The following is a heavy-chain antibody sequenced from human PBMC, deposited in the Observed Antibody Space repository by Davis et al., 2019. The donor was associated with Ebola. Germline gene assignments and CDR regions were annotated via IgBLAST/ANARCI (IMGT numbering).Heavy chain of an antibody. CDR2: IYYSGST. CDR3: ARFYAGDRFDY. J-gene: IGHJ4*02. CDR1: GGSISSHY. Sequence: PSETLSLTCTVSGGSISSHYWSWIRQPPGKGLEWIGYIYYSGSTNYNPSFKSRVTISVDTSKNQFSLKLSSVTAADTAVYYCARFYAGDRFDYWGQGTLVTVSS. D-gene: IGHD4-17*01. V-gene: IGHV4-59*11.